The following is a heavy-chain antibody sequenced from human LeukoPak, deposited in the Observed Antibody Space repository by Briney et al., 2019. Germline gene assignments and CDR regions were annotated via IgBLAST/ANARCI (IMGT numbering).Heavy chain of an antibody. CDR2: VYYTGNA. CDR1: GDSISNHIYY. J-gene: IGHJ3*02. V-gene: IGHV4-39*01. Sequence: KPSETLSLTCAVSGDSISNHIYYWDWIRQTPGKGLEWIGAVYYTGNAYYNPSLKSRVTISVDTSDNRFSLHLSSVNAADTAIYYCARLRALSGHRGAFDIWGQGTLATVSS. D-gene: IGHD5/OR15-5a*01. CDR3: ARLRALSGHRGAFDI.